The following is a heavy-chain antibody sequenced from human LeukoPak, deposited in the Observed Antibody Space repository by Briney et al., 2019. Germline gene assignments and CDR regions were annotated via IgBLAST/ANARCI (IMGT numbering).Heavy chain of an antibody. CDR1: GGSFSGYY. CDR2: INHSGST. D-gene: IGHD5-18*01. V-gene: IGHV4-34*01. Sequence: SETLSLTCAVYGGSFSGYYWSWIRQPPGKGLEWIGEINHSGSTNYNPSLKSRVTISVDTSKNQFSLKLSSVTAADTAVYYCARGPGAIVTRYYYYYGMDVWGQGTTVTVSS. J-gene: IGHJ6*02. CDR3: ARGPGAIVTRYYYYYGMDV.